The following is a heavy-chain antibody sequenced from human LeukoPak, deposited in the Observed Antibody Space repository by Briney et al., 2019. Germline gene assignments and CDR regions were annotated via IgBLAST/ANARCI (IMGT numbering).Heavy chain of an antibody. J-gene: IGHJ4*02. Sequence: SQTLSLTCAISGDRVSSNRAAWNWFRQSPSRGLEWLGRAFHSSRWFIDYAVSVKGRITINPDTSKNQLSLQLSSVTPEDTAVYYCARRRYSGYEGYFDYWGRGALVTVSS. D-gene: IGHD5-12*01. CDR1: GDRVSSNRAA. CDR3: ARRRYSGYEGYFDY. V-gene: IGHV6-1*01. CDR2: AFHSSRWFI.